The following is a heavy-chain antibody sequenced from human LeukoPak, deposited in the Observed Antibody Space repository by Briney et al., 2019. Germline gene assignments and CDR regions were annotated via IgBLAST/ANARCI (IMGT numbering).Heavy chain of an antibody. CDR2: ISSSSSYI. CDR3: ARRLAPHAFDI. J-gene: IGHJ3*02. Sequence: GGSLRLSCAASGSTFSSYSMNWVRQAPGKGLEWVSSISSSSSYIYYADSVKGRFTISRDNAKNSLYLQMNSLRAEDTAVYYCARRLAPHAFDIWGQGTMVTVSS. V-gene: IGHV3-21*01. CDR1: GSTFSSYS. D-gene: IGHD3-9*01.